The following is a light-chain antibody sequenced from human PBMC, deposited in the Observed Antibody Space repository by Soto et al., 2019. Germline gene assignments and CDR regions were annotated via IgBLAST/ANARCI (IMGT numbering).Light chain of an antibody. Sequence: EIVMTQSPATLSVSPGERATLSCRASQSVSTNLAWYQQKPGQAPRLLIYGASTRATGFPARFSGSGSGTEFTLTISSLQSEDFAVYYCQQYNNRPPDTFGQGTKLEIK. CDR1: QSVSTN. V-gene: IGKV3-15*01. J-gene: IGKJ2*01. CDR2: GAS. CDR3: QQYNNRPPDT.